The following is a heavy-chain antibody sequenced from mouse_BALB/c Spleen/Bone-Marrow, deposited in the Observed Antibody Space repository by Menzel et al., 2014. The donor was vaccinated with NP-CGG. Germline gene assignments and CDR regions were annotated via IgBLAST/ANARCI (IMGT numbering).Heavy chain of an antibody. CDR2: ISYDGSN. V-gene: IGHV3-6*02. Sequence: EESGPGLAKPSQSLSLTCSVTGYSIASGYYWNWIRQFPGNKLEWMGYISYDGSNNYNPSLKNRISITRDTSKNQFFLKLNSVTTEDTATYYCARRGGNPSYAMDYWGQGTSVTVSS. J-gene: IGHJ4*01. D-gene: IGHD2-1*01. CDR1: GYSIASGYY. CDR3: ARRGGNPSYAMDY.